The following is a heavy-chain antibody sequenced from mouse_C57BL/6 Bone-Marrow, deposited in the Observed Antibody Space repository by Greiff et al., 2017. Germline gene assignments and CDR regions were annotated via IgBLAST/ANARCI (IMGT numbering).Heavy chain of an antibody. CDR3: ARRGMGRGWYFDV. Sequence: QVQLQQPGAELVKPGASVKMSCKASGYTFTSYWITWVKQRPGQGLEWIGDIYPGSGSTNYNEKFKSKATLTVDTSSSTAYMRLSSLTSEDSAVYYCARRGMGRGWYFDVWGTGTTVTVSS. V-gene: IGHV1-55*01. J-gene: IGHJ1*03. CDR1: GYTFTSYW. CDR2: IYPGSGST. D-gene: IGHD4-1*01.